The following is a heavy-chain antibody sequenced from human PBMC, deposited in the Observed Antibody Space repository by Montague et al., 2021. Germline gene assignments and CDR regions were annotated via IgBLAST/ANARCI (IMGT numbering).Heavy chain of an antibody. V-gene: IGHV4-39*01. CDR3: ARHVIGNYGMDV. CDR1: GGSVNGYD. D-gene: IGHD3-16*02. J-gene: IGHJ6*02. CDR2: IYYSGST. Sequence: SETLSLTCSVSGGSVNGYDWGWIRQPPGKGLEWIGSIYYSGSTYYNPSLKSRVTISVDTSKNQFSLKLSSVTAADTAVYYCARHVIGNYGMDVWGQGTTVTVSS.